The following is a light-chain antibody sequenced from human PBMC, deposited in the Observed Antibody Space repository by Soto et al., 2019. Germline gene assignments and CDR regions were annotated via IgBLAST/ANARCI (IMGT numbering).Light chain of an antibody. Sequence: QSALTQPASVSGSPGQSITISCTGTSSDVGSYNLVSWYQQLPGKATKLIIYEVSKRPSGVSNRFSGSKSGNTASLTTFGLQAEDEADYYCCSWAGSNTFYFFGSGTKVTVL. V-gene: IGLV2-23*02. CDR1: SSDVGSYNL. CDR2: EVS. J-gene: IGLJ1*01. CDR3: CSWAGSNTFYF.